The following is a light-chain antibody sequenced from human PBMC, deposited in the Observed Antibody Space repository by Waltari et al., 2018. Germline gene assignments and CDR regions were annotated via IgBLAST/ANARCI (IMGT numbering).Light chain of an antibody. CDR2: GNS. V-gene: IGLV1-40*01. CDR1: WFHIGADYD. J-gene: IGLJ2*01. Sequence: QSLLTQPPSVSGAPGQRGTIPRTRTWFHIGADYDVHWYQQLPGTAPKPLIYGNSNRPSGPSDRFSGSRSGTSASLAITGLQADDEADYYCQSYDDTLRASVFGGGTKVTVL. CDR3: QSYDDTLRASV.